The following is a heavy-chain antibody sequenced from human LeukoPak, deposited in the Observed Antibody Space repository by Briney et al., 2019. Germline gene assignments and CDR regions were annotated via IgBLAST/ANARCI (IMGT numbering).Heavy chain of an antibody. J-gene: IGHJ6*03. CDR1: GYSISSGYY. CDR2: IYHSGST. CDR3: ARHKRYYDFWSGDYMDV. D-gene: IGHD3-3*01. V-gene: IGHV4-38-2*01. Sequence: SSETLSLTCAVSGYSISSGYYWGWIRQPPGKGLEWIGSIYHSGSTYYNPSLKSRVTISVDTSKNQFSLKLSSVTAADTAVYYCARHKRYYDFWSGDYMDVWGKGTTDTVSS.